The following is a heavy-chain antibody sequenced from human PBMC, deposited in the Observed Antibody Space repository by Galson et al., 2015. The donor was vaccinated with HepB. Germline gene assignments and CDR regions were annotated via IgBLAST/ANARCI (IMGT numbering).Heavy chain of an antibody. J-gene: IGHJ4*02. Sequence: SLRLSCAASGFTFSSYWMSWVRQAPGKGLEWVTNIKYDGNEKYYVDSVKGRSTISRDNAKNSLYLQMNSLRAEDTAVYYCARVVTGTTVVQDYWGQGTLVTVSS. CDR3: ARVVTGTTVVQDY. V-gene: IGHV3-7*01. CDR2: IKYDGNEK. CDR1: GFTFSSYW. D-gene: IGHD1-1*01.